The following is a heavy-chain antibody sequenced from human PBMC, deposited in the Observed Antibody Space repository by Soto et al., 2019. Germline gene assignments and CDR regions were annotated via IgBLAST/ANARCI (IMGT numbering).Heavy chain of an antibody. Sequence: QVQLVESGGGVVQPGRSLRLSCAASGFTFSGLGMHWVRRAPGKGLGWVAVIRYEGSNIYYADAVKGRFTISRDNSKDTLYLQMNSLRADDTAVYYCARDGVVHTTFFCYFDYWGQGTLVTVSS. CDR2: IRYEGSNI. J-gene: IGHJ4*02. V-gene: IGHV3-33*01. CDR3: ARDGVVHTTFFCYFDY. CDR1: GFTFSGLG. D-gene: IGHD3-3*01.